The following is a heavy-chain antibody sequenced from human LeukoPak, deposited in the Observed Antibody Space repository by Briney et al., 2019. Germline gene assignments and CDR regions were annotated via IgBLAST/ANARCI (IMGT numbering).Heavy chain of an antibody. CDR1: GYTFTSYD. V-gene: IGHV1-8*03. Sequence: ASVKVSCKASGYTFTSYDISWVRQATGQGLEWMGWMNPNSGNTGYAQKFQGRVTITRNTSISTAYMELSSLRSEDTAVYYCARGDKGAWELLHWGQGTLVTVSS. CDR3: ARGDKGAWELLH. D-gene: IGHD1-26*01. CDR2: MNPNSGNT. J-gene: IGHJ4*02.